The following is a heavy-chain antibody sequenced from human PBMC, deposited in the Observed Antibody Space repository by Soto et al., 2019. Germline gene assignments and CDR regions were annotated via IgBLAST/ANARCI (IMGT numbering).Heavy chain of an antibody. CDR1: GFTFSSYG. D-gene: IGHD5-18*01. V-gene: IGHV3-30*18. Sequence: LRLSCAASGFTFSSYGIHWVRQAPCKGLERVAVISYDGNNKYYADSAKGRFTISRDNSKNPLYLQMNSLRPEDTAVYYCEKAYRYGLDYWGQGTRVTVSS. CDR3: EKAYRYGLDY. J-gene: IGHJ4*02. CDR2: ISYDGNNK.